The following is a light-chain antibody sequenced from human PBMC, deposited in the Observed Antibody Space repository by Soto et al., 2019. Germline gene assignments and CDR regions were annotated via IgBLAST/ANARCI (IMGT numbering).Light chain of an antibody. CDR1: QSVSSSY. J-gene: IGKJ2*01. CDR3: QQYGNSPPYT. Sequence: EIVLTQSPGTLSLSPGERATLSCRASQSVSSSYLAWYQQKPGQAPRLLIYGASSRATGIPDRFSGSGSGTDFTHTISRLEPEDFAVYYCQQYGNSPPYTFGQGTKQEIK. V-gene: IGKV3-20*01. CDR2: GAS.